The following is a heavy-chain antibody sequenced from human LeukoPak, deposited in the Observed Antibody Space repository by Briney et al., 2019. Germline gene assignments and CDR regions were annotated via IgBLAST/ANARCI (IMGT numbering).Heavy chain of an antibody. CDR2: INPNSGGT. V-gene: IGHV1-2*02. D-gene: IGHD2-15*01. J-gene: IGHJ5*02. CDR3: ARDRGYCSGGSCYETWFDP. Sequence: ASVKVSCKASGYTFTGYYMHCVRQAPGQGLEWMGWINPNSGGTNYAQKFQGRVTMTRDTSISTAYMELSRLRSDDTAVYYCARDRGYCSGGSCYETWFDPWGQGTLVTVSS. CDR1: GYTFTGYY.